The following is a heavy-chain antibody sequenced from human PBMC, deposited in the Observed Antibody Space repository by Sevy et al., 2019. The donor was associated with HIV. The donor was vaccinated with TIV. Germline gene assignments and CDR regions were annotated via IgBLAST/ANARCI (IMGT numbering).Heavy chain of an antibody. V-gene: IGHV3-30*02. CDR1: GFSLTTSD. CDR3: ARGRKTTEEWLEELDYYYGLDV. CDR2: VRNDGSNK. Sequence: GGSLRLSCAASGFSLTTSDMHWVRQAPGKGLEWGAYVRNDGSNKYYADSVGDRFTIPRESPKKTLYLQMNSLRDEDTAIYYCARGRKTTEEWLEELDYYYGLDVWGQGTTVTVSS. J-gene: IGHJ6*02. D-gene: IGHD2-8*01.